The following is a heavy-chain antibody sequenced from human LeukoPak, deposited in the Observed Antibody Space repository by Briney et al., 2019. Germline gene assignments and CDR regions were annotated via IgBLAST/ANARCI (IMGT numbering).Heavy chain of an antibody. CDR2: ISGSGGST. CDR1: GFTFSSYA. J-gene: IGHJ4*02. D-gene: IGHD3-16*02. Sequence: GGSLRLSCAASGFTFSSYAMSWVSQAPGKGLEWVSAISGSGGSTYYADSVKGRFTISRDNSKNTLYLQMNSLRAEDTAVYYCAKVSFYDYVWGSYPHFDYWGQGTLVTVSS. V-gene: IGHV3-23*01. CDR3: AKVSFYDYVWGSYPHFDY.